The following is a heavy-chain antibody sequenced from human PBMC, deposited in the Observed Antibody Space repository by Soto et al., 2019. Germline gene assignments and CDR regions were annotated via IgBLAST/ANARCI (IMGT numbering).Heavy chain of an antibody. CDR2: IIPIFGTA. CDR3: ARCRQDIVVVVAASSFCMDV. D-gene: IGHD2-15*01. V-gene: IGHV1-69*01. Sequence: QVQLVQSGAEVKKPGSSVKVSCKASGGTFSSYAISWVRQAPGQGLEWMGGIIPIFGTANYAQKFQGRVTITANESTSTAYMELSSLRSEDTAVYYCARCRQDIVVVVAASSFCMDVWGQGTTVTVSS. J-gene: IGHJ6*02. CDR1: GGTFSSYA.